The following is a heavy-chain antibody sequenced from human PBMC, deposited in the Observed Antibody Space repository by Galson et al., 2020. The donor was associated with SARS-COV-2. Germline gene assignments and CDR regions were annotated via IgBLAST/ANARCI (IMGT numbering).Heavy chain of an antibody. Sequence: QLGESLKISCSGSGFILGDSFMTWVRQPPGKGLEWVGFIRSKGSGGTTDHAASVKGRFTISRDDSKSIAYLQMNSLRTDDTAVYYCTRDPMMETKRGLDYWGQGILVTVSS. V-gene: IGHV3-49*04. CDR3: TRDPMMETKRGLDY. CDR2: IRSKGSGGTT. D-gene: IGHD1-1*01. J-gene: IGHJ4*02. CDR1: GFILGDSF.